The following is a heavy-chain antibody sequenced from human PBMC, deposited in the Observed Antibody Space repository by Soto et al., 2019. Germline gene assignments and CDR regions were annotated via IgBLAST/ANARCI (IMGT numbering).Heavy chain of an antibody. J-gene: IGHJ3*02. D-gene: IGHD1-26*01. CDR2: ISYDGSNT. V-gene: IGHV3-33*05. Sequence: GGSLRLSCAGSAFAFSSYAMHWVRQAPGKGLGWVALISYDGSNTYYADSVKGRFTISRDNSKNTLSLHMNSLRAEDTAVYYCARDLFIRVGSLSYALNMWGQGTMVTVSS. CDR1: AFAFSSYA. CDR3: ARDLFIRVGSLSYALNM.